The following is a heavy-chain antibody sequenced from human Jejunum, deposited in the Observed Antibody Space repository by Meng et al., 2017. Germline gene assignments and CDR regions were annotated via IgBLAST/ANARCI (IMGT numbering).Heavy chain of an antibody. Sequence: QVPLVQSAAEGKEPGASVKVSCNASGYIFKNYAMQWVRQAPGQRLDWIGWINTDNGDTQYSQTFQGRVTITRDTSASTTYMELSSLRSEDTAVYFCARERQTSGEDYWGQGTLVTVSS. CDR2: INTDNGDT. CDR1: GYIFKNYA. V-gene: IGHV1-3*04. J-gene: IGHJ4*02. CDR3: ARERQTSGEDY. D-gene: IGHD2-15*01.